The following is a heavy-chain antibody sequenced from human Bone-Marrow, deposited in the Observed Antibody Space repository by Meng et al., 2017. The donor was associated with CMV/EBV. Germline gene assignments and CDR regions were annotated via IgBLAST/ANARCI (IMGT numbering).Heavy chain of an antibody. CDR1: FSCSNFV. Sequence: FSCSNFVMHWVRQAPGRGLEWVAVISHDGKNNYYADSVKDRFTISRDNSKNTLYLQMNSLRPEDTAVYYCARAPYLEWEMDTTNPDYWGQGTLVTVSS. CDR3: ARAPYLEWEMDTTNPDY. V-gene: IGHV3-30*04. D-gene: IGHD5-24*01. CDR2: ISHDGKNN. J-gene: IGHJ4*02.